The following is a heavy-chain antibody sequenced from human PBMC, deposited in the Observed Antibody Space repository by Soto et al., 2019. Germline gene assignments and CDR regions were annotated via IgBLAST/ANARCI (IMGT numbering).Heavy chain of an antibody. J-gene: IGHJ4*02. CDR3: ARQAYHYDTYSFGY. V-gene: IGHV5-51*01. Sequence: PGESLKISCKASRYTFTSYWIGWVRQMPGKGLEWMGIIYPSNSETRFSPSFQGQVTLSADKSIFTAYLQWSSLKASDTAIYYCARQAYHYDTYSFGYWGQGTLVTVSS. CDR2: IYPSNSET. CDR1: RYTFTSYW. D-gene: IGHD3-22*01.